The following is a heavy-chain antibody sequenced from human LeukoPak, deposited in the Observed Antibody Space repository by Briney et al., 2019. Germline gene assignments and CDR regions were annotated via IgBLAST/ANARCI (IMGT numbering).Heavy chain of an antibody. CDR3: ASGLSFWSGYYNDY. D-gene: IGHD3-3*01. Sequence: GGSLRLSCAASGFTFSTYAVNWVRQAPGKGLEWVSTISGSGDSTYYADSVKGRFTISRDNSKDTLYLQMSSVRVDDTAVYYCASGLSFWSGYYNDYWGQGTLVTVSS. CDR2: ISGSGDST. V-gene: IGHV3-23*01. CDR1: GFTFSTYA. J-gene: IGHJ4*02.